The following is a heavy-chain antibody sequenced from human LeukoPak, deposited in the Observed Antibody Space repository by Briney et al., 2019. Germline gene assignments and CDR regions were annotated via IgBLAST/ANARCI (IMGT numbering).Heavy chain of an antibody. CDR1: GFTFSSYA. CDR3: AKPYDILTGYYWDDAFDI. CDR2: ISGNGGST. Sequence: GGSLRLSCAASGFTFSSYAMSWVRQAPGKGLEWVSAISGNGGSTYYADSVKGRFTISRDNSKNTLYLQMNSLRAEDTAVYYCAKPYDILTGYYWDDAFDIWGQGTMVTVSS. J-gene: IGHJ3*02. V-gene: IGHV3-23*01. D-gene: IGHD3-9*01.